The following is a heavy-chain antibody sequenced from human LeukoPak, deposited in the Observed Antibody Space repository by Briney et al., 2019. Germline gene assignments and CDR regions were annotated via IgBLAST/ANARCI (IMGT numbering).Heavy chain of an antibody. CDR1: GFTFSSYA. J-gene: IGHJ5*02. D-gene: IGHD3-3*01. CDR2: ISSSSSTI. V-gene: IGHV3-48*02. Sequence: QPGGSLRLSCAASGFTFSSYAMSWVRQAPGKGLEWVSYISSSSSTIYYADSVKGRFTISRDNAKNSLYLQMNSLRDEDTAVYYCARELPYYDFWSGPLPPHADNWFDPWGQGTLVTVSS. CDR3: ARELPYYDFWSGPLPPHADNWFDP.